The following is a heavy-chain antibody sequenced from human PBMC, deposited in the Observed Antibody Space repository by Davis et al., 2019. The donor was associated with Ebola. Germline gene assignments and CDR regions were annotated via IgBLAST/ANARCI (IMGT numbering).Heavy chain of an antibody. Sequence: GSLRLSCTVSGGSISGYYWSWIRQPPGKGLEWIGYIYDSGSTNYNPSLKSRVTISIDTSKNQFSLNLSSVTAADTAVYYCARHRFSWFDSWGRGTLVTVSS. CDR2: IYDSGST. V-gene: IGHV4-59*08. D-gene: IGHD3-3*01. CDR3: ARHRFSWFDS. CDR1: GGSISGYY. J-gene: IGHJ5*01.